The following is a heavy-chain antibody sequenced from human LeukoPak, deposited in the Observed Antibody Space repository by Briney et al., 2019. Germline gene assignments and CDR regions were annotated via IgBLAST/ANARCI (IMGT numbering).Heavy chain of an antibody. Sequence: PGGSLRLSCAASGFTFSSYGMHWVRQAPGKGLEWVAFIRYDGSNKYYADSVKGRFTISRDNSKNTLYLQMNSLRAEDTAVYYCAKVPHDALGGFDYWGQGTLVTVSS. CDR3: AKVPHDALGGFDY. V-gene: IGHV3-30*02. CDR1: GFTFSSYG. CDR2: IRYDGSNK. J-gene: IGHJ4*02. D-gene: IGHD1-14*01.